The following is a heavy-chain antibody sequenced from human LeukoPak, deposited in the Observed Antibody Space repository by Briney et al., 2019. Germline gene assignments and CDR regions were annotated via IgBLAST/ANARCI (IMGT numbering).Heavy chain of an antibody. D-gene: IGHD5-12*01. Sequence: SETLSLTCAVYGGSFSGYYWSWIRQPPGKGLEWIGEINHSGSTNYNPSLKSRVTISVDTSKNQFSLKLSSVTAADTAVYYCARSKFGYSGYDIFDYWGQGTLVTVSS. V-gene: IGHV4-34*01. CDR3: ARSKFGYSGYDIFDY. CDR2: INHSGST. J-gene: IGHJ4*02. CDR1: GGSFSGYY.